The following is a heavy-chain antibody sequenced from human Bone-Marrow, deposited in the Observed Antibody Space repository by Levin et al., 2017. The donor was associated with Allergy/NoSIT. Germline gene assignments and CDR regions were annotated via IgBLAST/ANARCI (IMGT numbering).Heavy chain of an antibody. J-gene: IGHJ4*02. V-gene: IGHV3-53*01. CDR2: IYSSGKT. Sequence: LSGGSLRLSCAVSGFTISSNYMSWVRQAPGKGPEWVSIIYSSGKTDDADSVKGRFTISRDSFINTLYLQMTSLRADDTAMYYCVRGYKFGLADFWGQGTPVTVSS. CDR3: VRGYKFGLADF. CDR1: GFTISSNY. D-gene: IGHD3-16*01.